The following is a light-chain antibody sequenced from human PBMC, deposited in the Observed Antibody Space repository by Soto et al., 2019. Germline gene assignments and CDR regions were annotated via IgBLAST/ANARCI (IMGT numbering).Light chain of an antibody. CDR2: ATS. V-gene: IGKV3-20*01. J-gene: IGKJ4*01. Sequence: EIVLTQSPGILSLFPGERATLSCRASQSVSSTYFAWYQQKPGQAPRLLVYATSSRATGIPDRFSGSGSGTDFTLTISRLEPEDFAVYYCQQCSSSPPTFGGGTKVEIK. CDR3: QQCSSSPPT. CDR1: QSVSSTY.